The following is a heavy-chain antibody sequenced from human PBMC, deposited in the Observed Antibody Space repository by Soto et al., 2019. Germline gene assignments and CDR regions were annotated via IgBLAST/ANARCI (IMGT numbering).Heavy chain of an antibody. CDR2: ISANDVGT. CDR1: GFPFSSYA. Sequence: PVGSLRLSCAASGFPFSSYAMTWVRQAPGKGLEWVSLISANDVGTYYAESVKTRFTISTDQSRNTVYLQMDSLRADDTAIYYCAKAKNDYNWDNRPPFDYWGQGTLVTVSS. J-gene: IGHJ4*02. V-gene: IGHV3-23*01. D-gene: IGHD1-20*01. CDR3: AKAKNDYNWDNRPPFDY.